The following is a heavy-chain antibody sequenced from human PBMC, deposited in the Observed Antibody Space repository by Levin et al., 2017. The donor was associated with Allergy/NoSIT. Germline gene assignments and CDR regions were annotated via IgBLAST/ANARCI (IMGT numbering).Heavy chain of an antibody. Sequence: KISCKASGGTFSSYAISWVRQAPGQGLEWMGGIIPIFGTANYAQKFQGRVTITADESTSTAYMELSSLRSEDTAVYYCARGPGYCTGGVCYWRFDPWGQGTLVTVSS. V-gene: IGHV1-69*01. D-gene: IGHD2-8*02. CDR3: ARGPGYCTGGVCYWRFDP. CDR2: IIPIFGTA. J-gene: IGHJ5*02. CDR1: GGTFSSYA.